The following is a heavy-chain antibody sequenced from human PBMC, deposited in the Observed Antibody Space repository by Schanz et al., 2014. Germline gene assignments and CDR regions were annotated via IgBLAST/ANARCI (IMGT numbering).Heavy chain of an antibody. D-gene: IGHD2-15*01. V-gene: IGHV3-23*04. CDR1: GFTFNSYA. CDR3: AKGMGYCSGGSCLTFDY. CDR2: ISHSGGSK. Sequence: EVQLVESGGGLVQPGGSLRLSCAASGFTFNSYAMTWVRQAPGKGLEWVSSISHSGGSKYYADSVKGRFTISRDNSENTLYLQMNSLSADDTAVFYCAKGMGYCSGGSCLTFDYWGQGTLVTVSS. J-gene: IGHJ4*02.